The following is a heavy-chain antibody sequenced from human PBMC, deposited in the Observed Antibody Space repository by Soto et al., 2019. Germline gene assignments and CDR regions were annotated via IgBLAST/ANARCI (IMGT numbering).Heavy chain of an antibody. Sequence: GGSLRLSCAASGFTFSSSWMHWVRQAPGKGLVWVSRVSGDGSSTNYADSVKGRFTISRDNAKNTLYLQMNSLRAEDTAVYYCSRDLGCSGGSCYPDAFDIWGQGTMVTVSS. CDR3: SRDLGCSGGSCYPDAFDI. V-gene: IGHV3-74*01. CDR1: GFTFSSSW. CDR2: VSGDGSST. D-gene: IGHD2-15*01. J-gene: IGHJ3*02.